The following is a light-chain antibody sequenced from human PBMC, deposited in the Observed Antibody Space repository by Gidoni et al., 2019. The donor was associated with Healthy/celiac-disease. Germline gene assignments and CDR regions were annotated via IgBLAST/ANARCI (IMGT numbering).Light chain of an antibody. J-gene: IGKJ2*01. CDR1: QCVLYSSNNKNY. V-gene: IGKV4-1*01. CDR2: WAS. Sequence: DIVMTQSPDSLAVSRGERATINCKSSQCVLYSSNNKNYLAWYQQKPGQPPKLLIYWASTRESGVPDRFSGSGSGTDFTLTISSLQAEDVAVYYCQQYYSTPYTFGQGTKLEIK. CDR3: QQYYSTPYT.